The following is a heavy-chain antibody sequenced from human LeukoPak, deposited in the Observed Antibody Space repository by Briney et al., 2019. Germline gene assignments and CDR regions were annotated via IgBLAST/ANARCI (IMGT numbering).Heavy chain of an antibody. V-gene: IGHV3-53*01. CDR3: ARRAGAYSHPYDY. J-gene: IGHJ4*02. Sequence: GGSLRLSYTVSGFTVSSNSMSWVRQAPGKGLEWVSFIYSDNTHYSDSVKGRFTISRDNSKNTLYLQMNSLRAEDTAVYYCARRAGAYSHPYDYWGQGTLVTVSS. CDR1: GFTVSSNS. D-gene: IGHD4/OR15-4a*01. CDR2: IYSDNT.